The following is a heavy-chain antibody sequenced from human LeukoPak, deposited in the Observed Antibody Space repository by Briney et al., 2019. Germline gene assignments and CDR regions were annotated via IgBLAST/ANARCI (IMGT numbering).Heavy chain of an antibody. J-gene: IGHJ3*02. Sequence: GASVKVSCKASGGTFSSYAISWVRQAPGQGLEWMGGIIPIFGTANYAQKFQGRVTITADESTSTAYMELSSPRSEDTAVYYCARATSFRFYDAFDIWGQGTMVTVSS. CDR1: GGTFSSYA. D-gene: IGHD2/OR15-2a*01. CDR2: IIPIFGTA. CDR3: ARATSFRFYDAFDI. V-gene: IGHV1-69*13.